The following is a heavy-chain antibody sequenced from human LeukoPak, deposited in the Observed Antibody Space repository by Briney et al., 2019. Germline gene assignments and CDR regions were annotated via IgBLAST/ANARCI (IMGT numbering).Heavy chain of an antibody. V-gene: IGHV3-11*01. CDR2: IDVRGDTI. D-gene: IGHD1-1*01. CDR3: AREDNVWNLLYNYYMDV. Sequence: GGSLRLSCAASGFIFSDYYMTWIRQAPGKGLEWVARIDVRGDTILYADSVKGRFTISRDSAKNALYLQMNSLRAEDTAVYYCAREDNVWNLLYNYYMDVWGKGTTVTVSS. J-gene: IGHJ6*03. CDR1: GFIFSDYY.